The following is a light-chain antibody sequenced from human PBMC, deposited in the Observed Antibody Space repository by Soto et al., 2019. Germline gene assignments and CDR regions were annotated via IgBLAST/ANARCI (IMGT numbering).Light chain of an antibody. Sequence: EIVLIQSPATLSLSPGERATLSCRASQSVSSYLAWYQQKPGQAPRLLIYDASNRATGIPARFSGSGSGTDFTLTISSLEPEDFAVYYCQQLSNWPPRITFGQGTRLEIK. CDR2: DAS. J-gene: IGKJ5*01. CDR3: QQLSNWPPRIT. CDR1: QSVSSY. V-gene: IGKV3-11*01.